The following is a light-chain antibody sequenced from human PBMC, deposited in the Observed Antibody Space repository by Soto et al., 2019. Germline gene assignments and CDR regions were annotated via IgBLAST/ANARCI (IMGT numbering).Light chain of an antibody. CDR1: QSLSSTY. CDR3: QQYGSSPLT. V-gene: IGKV3-20*01. CDR2: GAS. J-gene: IGKJ4*01. Sequence: EIVLTQSPGPLSLSPGERATLSCRASQSLSSTYLAWYQQKPGQAPRVLIYGASSRATGIPDRFSGSGSGTDFTLTITRLEPEDFAIYYCQQYGSSPLTFGGGTRVEIK.